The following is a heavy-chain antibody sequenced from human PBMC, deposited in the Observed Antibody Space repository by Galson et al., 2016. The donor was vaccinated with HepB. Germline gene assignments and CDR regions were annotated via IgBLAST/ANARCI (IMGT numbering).Heavy chain of an antibody. J-gene: IGHJ4*02. V-gene: IGHV3-30*18. D-gene: IGHD3-10*02. CDR1: GFTFNKYG. CDR2: DSVHGGRK. Sequence: SLRLSCAASGFTFNKYGMHWVRQAPGKGLEWVAADSVHGGRKFYADAVKGRFTISRDSANNMLFLQMTSLRADDTAVYYCAKRHEYCPPVGCSVDYWGQGTLVSVS. CDR3: AKRHEYCPPVGCSVDY.